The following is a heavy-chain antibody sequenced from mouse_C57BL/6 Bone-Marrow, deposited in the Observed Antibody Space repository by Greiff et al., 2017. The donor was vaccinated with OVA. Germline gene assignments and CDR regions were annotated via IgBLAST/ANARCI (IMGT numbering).Heavy chain of an antibody. CDR1: GFTFSSYA. Sequence: EVQLVESGEGLVKPGGSLKLSCAASGFTFSSYAMSWVRQTPEKRLEWVAYISSGGDYIYYADTVKGRFAISRDNAGNTLYLQMSSLKSEDTAMYYCTRGQPHYYGSSYPWYFDVWGTGTTVTVSS. CDR2: ISSGGDYI. CDR3: TRGQPHYYGSSYPWYFDV. V-gene: IGHV5-9-1*02. J-gene: IGHJ1*03. D-gene: IGHD1-1*01.